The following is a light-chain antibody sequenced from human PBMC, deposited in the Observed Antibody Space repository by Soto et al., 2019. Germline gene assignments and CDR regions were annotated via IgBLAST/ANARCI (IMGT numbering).Light chain of an antibody. Sequence: DIQMTQSQSSLSASVGDRVTITCRSSQSISSYLNWYQQKPGKAPKLLIYAASSLQSGVPSRFSGSGSGTDFTLTISSLQPEDFATYYCQQSYRTPPITFGQGTRLEI. V-gene: IGKV1-39*01. CDR2: AAS. CDR1: QSISSY. CDR3: QQSYRTPPIT. J-gene: IGKJ5*01.